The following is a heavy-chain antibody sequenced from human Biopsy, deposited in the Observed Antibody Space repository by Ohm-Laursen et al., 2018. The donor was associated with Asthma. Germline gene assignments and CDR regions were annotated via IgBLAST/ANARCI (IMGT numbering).Heavy chain of an antibody. CDR3: ARGPAWQQLDN. V-gene: IGHV3-74*01. CDR2: INSDGSST. Sequence: SLRLSCAASGFTFSSYWMHWVRQAPGKGLVWVSRINSDGSSTSYADSVKSRFTISRDNAKNTLYLEMNSLRAEDTAVYYCARGPAWQQLDNWGQGTLVTVSS. J-gene: IGHJ4*02. CDR1: GFTFSSYW. D-gene: IGHD6-13*01.